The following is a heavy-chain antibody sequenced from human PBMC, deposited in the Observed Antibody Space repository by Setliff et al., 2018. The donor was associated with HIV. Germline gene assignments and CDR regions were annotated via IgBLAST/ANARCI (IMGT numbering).Heavy chain of an antibody. CDR2: TNNDGSIT. CDR1: GFTLSDHW. CDR3: VKWNYPNS. V-gene: IGHV3-74*01. J-gene: IGHJ4*02. Sequence: PGGSLRLSCAASGFTLSDHWMHWVRQVPGKGLVWVSRTNNDGSITNYADFVKGRFTMSRDSAKNTLYLQTNSLRVEDTAVYYCVKWNYPNSWGQGTLVTVSS. D-gene: IGHD1-7*01.